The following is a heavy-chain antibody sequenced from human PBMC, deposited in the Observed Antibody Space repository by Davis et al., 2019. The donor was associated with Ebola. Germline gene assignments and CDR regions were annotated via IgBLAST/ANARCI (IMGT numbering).Heavy chain of an antibody. CDR1: GFTVSSNN. D-gene: IGHD2-15*01. CDR2: IYVGGST. J-gene: IGHJ4*02. Sequence: PGGSLRLSCAVSGFTVSSNNINWVRQAPGKGLEWVSVIYVGGSTSHADSVKGRFSISRDNSKNTLYLQMNSLRAEDTAVYYCAREAVSGVSYIDYWGQGTLVTVSS. V-gene: IGHV3-53*01. CDR3: AREAVSGVSYIDY.